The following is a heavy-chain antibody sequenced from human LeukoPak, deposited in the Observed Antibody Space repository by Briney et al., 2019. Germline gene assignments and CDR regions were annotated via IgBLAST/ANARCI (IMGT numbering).Heavy chain of an antibody. CDR3: ARETYPGITMIVVVTYGMDV. J-gene: IGHJ6*02. CDR1: GYTFTSYC. CDR2: ISAYNGNT. D-gene: IGHD3-22*01. Sequence: ASVKVSCKASGYTFTSYCISCVRQAPGQGLEWMGWISAYNGNTNYAQKLQGRVTLTTDTSTSTAYMELRSLSSDATAVYYCARETYPGITMIVVVTYGMDVWGQGTTVTVSS. V-gene: IGHV1-18*01.